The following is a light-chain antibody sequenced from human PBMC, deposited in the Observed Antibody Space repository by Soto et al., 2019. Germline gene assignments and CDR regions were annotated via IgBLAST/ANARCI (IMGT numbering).Light chain of an antibody. Sequence: EVVLTQSPGTLSLSPGERATLSCRASQSVSSSYLAWYQQKPGQAPRLLIYDASSRATGIPERFSGSGSGTDITLTISRLEAEDFAVYYCQQYGSVPLTFGGGTKVEIK. CDR2: DAS. CDR1: QSVSSSY. V-gene: IGKV3-20*01. CDR3: QQYGSVPLT. J-gene: IGKJ4*01.